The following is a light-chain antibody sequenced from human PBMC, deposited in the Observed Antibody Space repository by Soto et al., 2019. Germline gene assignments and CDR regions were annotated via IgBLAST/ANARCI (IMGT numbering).Light chain of an antibody. V-gene: IGKV3-11*01. CDR3: QQRSNWPPA. CDR2: DAS. CDR1: QSVSSY. Sequence: EIVLTQSPATLSLSRGERATLSCRASQSVSSYLAWYQQNPGQAPRLLLYDASNRATAIPARFSGNGSGTDFTLTISSLEPEGFAVYYCQQRSNWPPAFCQGTKLEI. J-gene: IGKJ2*01.